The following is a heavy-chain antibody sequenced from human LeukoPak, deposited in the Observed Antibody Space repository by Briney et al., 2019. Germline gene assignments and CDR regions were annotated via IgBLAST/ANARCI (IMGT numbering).Heavy chain of an antibody. V-gene: IGHV3-74*01. CDR1: GFTFSSYW. J-gene: IGHJ4*02. CDR3: ATLGSYFDY. D-gene: IGHD3-10*01. CDR2: ISSDGSST. Sequence: GGSLRLSCAASGFTFSSYWMHWVRQAPGKGRVWVSRISSDGSSTNYADSVKGRFTVSRDNAENTLYLQMNSLRAEDTAVYYCATLGSYFDYWGQGTLVTVSP.